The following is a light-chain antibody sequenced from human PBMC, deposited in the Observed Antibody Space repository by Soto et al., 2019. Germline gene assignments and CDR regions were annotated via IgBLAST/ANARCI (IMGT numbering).Light chain of an antibody. Sequence: EIVLTQSPGTLSLSPGERATLSCRASQSVSSSYLAWYQQKPGQAPRLLIYCASSRATGIPARFSGSGSGTDFTLTISRLEPEDFAVYYCQQYCSSPLVTFGQGTRLEIK. J-gene: IGKJ5*01. CDR2: CAS. CDR3: QQYCSSPLVT. V-gene: IGKV3-20*01. CDR1: QSVSSSY.